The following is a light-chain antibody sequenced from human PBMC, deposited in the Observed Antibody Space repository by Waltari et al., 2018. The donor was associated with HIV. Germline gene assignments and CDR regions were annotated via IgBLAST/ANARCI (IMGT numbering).Light chain of an antibody. CDR1: SSNIGAGYD. CDR2: GNS. V-gene: IGLV1-40*01. CDR3: AVWDDNVNGL. J-gene: IGLJ2*01. Sequence: QSELTQPPSVSAAPGQRVTISCTGSSSNIGAGYDVHWSQQVPGRAPKVVIYGNSNRPSGVPDRFSGSKSGSSASLVITGLQSEDEADYYCAVWDDNVNGLFGGGTKLTVL.